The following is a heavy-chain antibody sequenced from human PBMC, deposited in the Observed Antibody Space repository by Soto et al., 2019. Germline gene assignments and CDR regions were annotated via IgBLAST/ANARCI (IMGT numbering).Heavy chain of an antibody. J-gene: IGHJ3*02. CDR3: VKFPYYYDSSGYYGNYEDAFDI. D-gene: IGHD3-22*01. CDR2: ISSNGGST. V-gene: IGHV3-64D*06. Sequence: RLSCSASGFTFSSYAMHWVRQAPGKGLEYVSAISSNGGSTYYADSVKGRFTISRDNSKNTLYLQMSSLRAEDTAVYYCVKFPYYYDSSGYYGNYEDAFDIWGQGTLVT. CDR1: GFTFSSYA.